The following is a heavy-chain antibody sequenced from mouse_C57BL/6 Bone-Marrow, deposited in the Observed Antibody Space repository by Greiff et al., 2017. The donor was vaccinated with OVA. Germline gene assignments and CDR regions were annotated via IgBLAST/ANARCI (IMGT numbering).Heavy chain of an antibody. J-gene: IGHJ4*01. Sequence: QVQLQQSGAELARPGASVKLSCKASGYTFTSYGISWVKQRTGQGLEWIGEIYPRSGNTYYNEKFKGKATLTAEKSSSTAYMELRSLTSEDSAVYFCARGGLRRAMDYWGQGTSATVSS. V-gene: IGHV1-81*01. CDR1: GYTFTSYG. CDR2: IYPRSGNT. D-gene: IGHD2-4*01. CDR3: ARGGLRRAMDY.